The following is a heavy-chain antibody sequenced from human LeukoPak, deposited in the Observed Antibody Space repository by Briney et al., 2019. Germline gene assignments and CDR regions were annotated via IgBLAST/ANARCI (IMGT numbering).Heavy chain of an antibody. J-gene: IGHJ4*02. CDR1: GFTFSSYA. D-gene: IGHD6-13*01. V-gene: IGHV3-23*01. Sequence: GGSLRLSCAASGFTFSSYAMSWVRQAPGKGLEWGSAISGSGGSTYYADSVKGRFTISRDNSKNTLYLQMNSLRAEDTAVYYCAKDVRGYSSSWYVFDYWGQGTLVTVSS. CDR2: ISGSGGST. CDR3: AKDVRGYSSSWYVFDY.